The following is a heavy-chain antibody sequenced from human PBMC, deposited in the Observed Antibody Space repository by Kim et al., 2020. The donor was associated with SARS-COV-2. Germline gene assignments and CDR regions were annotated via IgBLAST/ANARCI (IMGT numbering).Heavy chain of an antibody. CDR3: ARHSGKHGDRGFDN. CDR1: GFTFSASA. Sequence: GGSLRLSCAASGFTFSASAMHWVRQASGKGLEWVGRIRNKPNNYATSYAASVTGRFTISRDDSTNTVYLQMDSLKTDDTAVYFCARHSGKHGDRGFDNWGEGPLVTLSS. J-gene: IGHJ4*02. CDR2: IRNKPNNYAT. V-gene: IGHV3-73*01. D-gene: IGHD4-17*01.